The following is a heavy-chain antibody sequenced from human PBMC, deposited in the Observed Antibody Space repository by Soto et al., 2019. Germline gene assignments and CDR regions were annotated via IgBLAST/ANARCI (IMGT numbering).Heavy chain of an antibody. V-gene: IGHV4-31*03. CDR3: AREGELYYYGMDV. Sequence: SETLSLTCTVSGGSISSGGYYWSWIRQHPGKGLEWIGYIYYSGSTYYNPSLKSRVTISVDTSKNQFSLKLSSVTAADTAVYYCAREGELYYYGMDVWAQGTTVTSP. CDR1: GGSISSGGYY. CDR2: IYYSGST. D-gene: IGHD1-26*01. J-gene: IGHJ6*02.